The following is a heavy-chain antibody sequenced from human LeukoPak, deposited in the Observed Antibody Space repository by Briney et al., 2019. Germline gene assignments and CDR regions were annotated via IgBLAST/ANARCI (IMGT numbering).Heavy chain of an antibody. CDR2: IYYSGSP. J-gene: IGHJ4*02. CDR1: GGSISSGGSY. Sequence: PSETLSLPCTVSGGSISSGGSYWRWIRQPPGKGLEWIGYIYYSGSPYYNPSLKSRLTISVDTSKNQFSLKLSSVTAADTAVYYCARGEVNTVGIDYWGQGTLVTVSS. V-gene: IGHV4-31*03. CDR3: ARGEVNTVGIDY. D-gene: IGHD1-26*01.